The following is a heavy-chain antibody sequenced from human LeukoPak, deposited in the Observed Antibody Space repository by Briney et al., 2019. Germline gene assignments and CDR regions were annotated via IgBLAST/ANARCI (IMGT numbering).Heavy chain of an antibody. Sequence: GGSLRLSCAASGFTVTTKTISWVRQAPGKGLEWVSDIYSGGNTDYRDSVKGRFTIYRDTSKNTLYLQMNSLTVEDTAVYYCARDLQQLVQRSGSWGQGTLVTVSS. CDR1: GFTVTTKT. V-gene: IGHV3-53*01. J-gene: IGHJ5*02. D-gene: IGHD6-13*01. CDR2: IYSGGNT. CDR3: ARDLQQLVQRSGS.